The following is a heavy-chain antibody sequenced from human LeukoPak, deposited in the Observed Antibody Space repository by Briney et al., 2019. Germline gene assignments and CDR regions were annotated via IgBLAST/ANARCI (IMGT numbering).Heavy chain of an antibody. J-gene: IGHJ3*02. V-gene: IGHV3-21*01. CDR2: ISSSSSYI. D-gene: IGHD3-3*01. CDR1: GFTFSSYS. Sequence: GGSLRLSCAASGFTFSSYSMNWVRQAPGKGLEWVSSISSSSSYIYYADSVKGRFTISRDNPKNSLHLQMNSLRAEDTAVYYCASQGYDFWSGYVDAFDIWGQGTMVTVSS. CDR3: ASQGYDFWSGYVDAFDI.